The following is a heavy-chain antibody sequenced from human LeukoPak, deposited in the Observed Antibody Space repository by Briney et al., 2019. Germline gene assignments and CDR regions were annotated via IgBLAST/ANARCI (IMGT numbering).Heavy chain of an antibody. Sequence: GESLKISCQASGYTFSDLWIGWVRQMPGKGLEWMGIIYPGDSDTRYSPSFQGQVTISADKSISTAYLQWSSLKASDTAMYYCARALYDSSSYSHDYWGQGTLVTVSS. J-gene: IGHJ4*02. D-gene: IGHD3-22*01. V-gene: IGHV5-51*01. CDR3: ARALYDSSSYSHDY. CDR2: IYPGDSDT. CDR1: GYTFSDLW.